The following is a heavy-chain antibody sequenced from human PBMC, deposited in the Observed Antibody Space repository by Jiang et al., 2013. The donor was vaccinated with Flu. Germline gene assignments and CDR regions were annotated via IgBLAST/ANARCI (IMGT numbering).Heavy chain of an antibody. Sequence: SGAEVKKPGSSVKVSCKASGGSFSNYGFSWVRQAPGQGLEWLGGLIPVFGTANYAQKFQGRVTITADKSTSTVHMELSSLRSEDTAIYYCARGGAYTGTNGFDYWGQGTPVTVSS. J-gene: IGHJ4*02. CDR2: LIPVFGTA. V-gene: IGHV1-69*06. D-gene: IGHD5-12*01. CDR1: GGSFSNYG. CDR3: ARGGAYTGTNGFDY.